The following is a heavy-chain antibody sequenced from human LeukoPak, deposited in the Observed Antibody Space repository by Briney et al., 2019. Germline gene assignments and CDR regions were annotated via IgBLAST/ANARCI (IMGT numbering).Heavy chain of an antibody. CDR2: IYSSGST. CDR1: GLTVSSNH. J-gene: IGHJ4*02. D-gene: IGHD3-16*01. CDR3: ARWGSLNVEC. V-gene: IGHV3-66*01. Sequence: GGSLRLSCAASGLTVSSNHMSWVRQAPGKGLEWVSVIYSSGSTYYADSVKGRFTISRDNSKNTLYLQMNSLRVEDTAVYYCARWGSLNVECWGPGTLVTVSS.